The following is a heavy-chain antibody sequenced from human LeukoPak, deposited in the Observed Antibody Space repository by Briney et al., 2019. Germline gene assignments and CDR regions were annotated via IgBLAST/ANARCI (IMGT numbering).Heavy chain of an antibody. D-gene: IGHD3/OR15-3a*01. CDR2: ISGSGTGT. CDR1: GFTFVSYA. CDR3: AKVATWTYFDY. Sequence: PGGSLRLSCAVSGFTFVSYAMGWVRQAPGKGLEWVSAISGSGTGTYYADSVKGRFTISRDNSKNTLYLHMNSLRAEYTAVYYCAKVATWTYFDYWGQGTLVTVSS. V-gene: IGHV3-23*01. J-gene: IGHJ4*02.